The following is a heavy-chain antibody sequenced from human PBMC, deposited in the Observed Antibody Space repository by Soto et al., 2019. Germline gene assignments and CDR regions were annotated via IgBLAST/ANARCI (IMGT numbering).Heavy chain of an antibody. CDR1: GYTFTSYG. CDR2: ISAYSGNT. CDR3: ARGEMFFDS. V-gene: IGHV1-18*01. D-gene: IGHD1-26*01. J-gene: IGHJ4*02. Sequence: QVQLVQSGAEVKKPGASVKVPCKASGYTFTSYGISWVRQAPGQGLEWMGWISAYSGNTKYAQKFQGRVTMTTDISTSTADMELRSLRSDDTAVYYCARGEMFFDSWGQGTLVTVSP.